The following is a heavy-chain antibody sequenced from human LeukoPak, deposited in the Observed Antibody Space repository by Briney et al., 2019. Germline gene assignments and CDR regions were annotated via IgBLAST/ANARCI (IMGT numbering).Heavy chain of an antibody. CDR1: GFTFNSYA. CDR2: ISSDESHK. D-gene: IGHD3-10*01. Sequence: GRSLRLSCAASGFTFNSYAMHWVRQAPGKGLEWVTVISSDESHKYYSDSVRGRFTISRDNSKSMVYLQMNSLRTEDTAVYYCATSMIRGATNYFDPWGQGTLVTVSS. V-gene: IGHV3-30*04. CDR3: ATSMIRGATNYFDP. J-gene: IGHJ5*02.